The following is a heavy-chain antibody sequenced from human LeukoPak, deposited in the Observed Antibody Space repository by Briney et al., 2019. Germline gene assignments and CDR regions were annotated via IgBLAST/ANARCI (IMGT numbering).Heavy chain of an antibody. CDR2: IHYSGKV. D-gene: IGHD6-19*01. CDR3: ARQSGDQSSAWYFDA. CDR1: GGSLRSSGHW. Sequence: SETLSLTCTVSGGSLRSSGHWWVWIRQPPGKGLEWIGSIHYSGKVYYNPSLKSRVTRSVDTSTDQFSLRLSSATAADTAIYYCARQSGDQSSAWYFDAWGQGTLVTVSS. V-gene: IGHV4-39*01. J-gene: IGHJ4*02.